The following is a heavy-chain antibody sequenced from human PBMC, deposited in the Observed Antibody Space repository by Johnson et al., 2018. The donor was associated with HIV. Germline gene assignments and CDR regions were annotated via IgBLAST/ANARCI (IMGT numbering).Heavy chain of an antibody. CDR1: GFTFSDYY. CDR3: ARDRSLWFRELWPRDAFDM. D-gene: IGHD3-10*01. Sequence: VQLVESGGGLVKPGGSLRLSCAASGFTFSDYYMSWIRQAPGKGLEWVSYISSSGSTIYYADSVKGRFTISRDNAKNSLYLQMNSLRAEDTAVYYCARDRSLWFRELWPRDAFDMWGQGTKITVSS. CDR2: ISSSGSTI. V-gene: IGHV3-11*04. J-gene: IGHJ3*02.